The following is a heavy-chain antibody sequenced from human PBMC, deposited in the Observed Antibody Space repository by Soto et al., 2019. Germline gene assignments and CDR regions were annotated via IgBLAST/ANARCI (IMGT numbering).Heavy chain of an antibody. CDR1: GGTFSSYA. Sequence: SVKVSCKASGGTFSSYAISWVRQAPGQGLEWMGGIIPIFGTANYAQKFQGRVTITADESTSTAYMELSSLRSEDTAVYYCARDFYGYSYGYFDYWGQGTLVTVSS. J-gene: IGHJ4*02. CDR2: IIPIFGTA. D-gene: IGHD5-18*01. CDR3: ARDFYGYSYGYFDY. V-gene: IGHV1-69*13.